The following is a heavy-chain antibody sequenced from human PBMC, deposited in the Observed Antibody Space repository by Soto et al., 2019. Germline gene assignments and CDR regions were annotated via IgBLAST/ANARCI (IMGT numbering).Heavy chain of an antibody. D-gene: IGHD6-19*01. Sequence: SVKVSCKASGGTFSSYAISWVRQAPGQGLEWMGGIIPIFGTANYAQKFQGRVTITADESTSTAYMELSSLRSEDTAVYYCESSVAVAGFDYWGQGTLVTVSS. CDR3: ESSVAVAGFDY. J-gene: IGHJ4*02. CDR2: IIPIFGTA. CDR1: GGTFSSYA. V-gene: IGHV1-69*13.